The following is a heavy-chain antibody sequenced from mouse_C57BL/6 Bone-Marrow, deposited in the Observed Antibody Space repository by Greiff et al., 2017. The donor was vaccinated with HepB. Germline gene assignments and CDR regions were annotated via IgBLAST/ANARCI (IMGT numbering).Heavy chain of an antibody. CDR1: GFTFSSYT. D-gene: IGHD2-3*01. CDR3: ARDGYYPYYFNY. CDR2: ISGGGGNT. Sequence: DVMLVESGGGLVKPGGSLKLSCAASGFTFSSYTMSWVRQTPEKRLEWVATISGGGGNTYYPDSVKGRFTISRDNAKNTLYLQMSSLRSEDTALYDCARDGYYPYYFNYWGEGTALTVSS. J-gene: IGHJ2*01. V-gene: IGHV5-9*01.